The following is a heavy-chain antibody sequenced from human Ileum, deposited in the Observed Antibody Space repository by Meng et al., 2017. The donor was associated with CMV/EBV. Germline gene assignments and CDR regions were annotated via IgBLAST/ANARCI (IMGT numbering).Heavy chain of an antibody. D-gene: IGHD3-3*01. J-gene: IGHJ4*02. V-gene: IGHV3-48*03. Sequence: GESLKISCAASGFIFSDYEMNWVRQAPGKGLEWVSYITRSGTTMHYAGSVKGRFTISRDDAENSLFLHMDSLRVEDTAVYYCARDMDYTSASYDYWGQGTLVTVSS. CDR2: ITRSGTTM. CDR1: GFIFSDYE. CDR3: ARDMDYTSASYDY.